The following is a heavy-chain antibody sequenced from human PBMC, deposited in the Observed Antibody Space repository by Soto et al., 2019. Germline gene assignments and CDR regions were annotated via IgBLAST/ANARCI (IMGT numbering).Heavy chain of an antibody. V-gene: IGHV3-30*18. J-gene: IGHJ4*02. CDR2: ISYDGSNK. CDR1: GFTFSSYG. CDR3: AKFPLGAVAMRGFDY. Sequence: GGSLRLSCAASGFTFSSYGMHWVRQAPGKGLEWVAVISYDGSNKYYADSVKGRFTISRDNSKNTLYLQMNSLRAEDTAVYYCAKFPLGAVAMRGFDYWGQGTLVTVSS. D-gene: IGHD6-19*01.